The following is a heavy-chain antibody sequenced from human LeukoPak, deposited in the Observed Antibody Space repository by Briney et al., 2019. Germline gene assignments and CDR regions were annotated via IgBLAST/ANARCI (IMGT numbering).Heavy chain of an antibody. CDR2: IKSKADGGTT. J-gene: IGHJ4*02. CDR3: TTAGSGSWVDY. Sequence: GGSLRLSCAASAFTFSNAWMSWVRQAPGKGLESVGRIKSKADGGTTDYAAPVKGRITISRDDSKSTLYLQMNSLKTEDTAVYYCTTAGSGSWVDYWGQGTLVTVSS. D-gene: IGHD3-10*01. V-gene: IGHV3-15*01. CDR1: AFTFSNAW.